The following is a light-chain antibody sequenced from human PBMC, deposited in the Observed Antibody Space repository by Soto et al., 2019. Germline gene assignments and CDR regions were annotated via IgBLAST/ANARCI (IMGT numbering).Light chain of an antibody. CDR3: QQYKTYWT. CDR2: KAS. Sequence: DIEMTQSPSTLSPSVGDRVTITCRASQSVSSWLAWFQQKPGNAPKLRIYKASNLQSGVSSRLSGGGSGTEFTLTISSMQPDDFATYYCQQYKTYWTFGPGTKVDI. V-gene: IGKV1-5*03. CDR1: QSVSSW. J-gene: IGKJ1*01.